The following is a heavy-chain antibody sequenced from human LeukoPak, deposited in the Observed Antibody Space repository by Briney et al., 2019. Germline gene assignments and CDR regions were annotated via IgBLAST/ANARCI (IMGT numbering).Heavy chain of an antibody. CDR2: IYYSGST. D-gene: IGHD5-24*01. CDR1: EFSVGSNY. Sequence: GSLRLSCAASEFSVGSNYMTWVRQAPGKGLEWIGSIYYSGSTYYNPSLKSRVTISVDTSKNQFSLKLSSVTAADTAVYYCARDGLDGYKVFDYWGQGTLVTVSS. V-gene: IGHV4-39*02. CDR3: ARDGLDGYKVFDY. J-gene: IGHJ4*02.